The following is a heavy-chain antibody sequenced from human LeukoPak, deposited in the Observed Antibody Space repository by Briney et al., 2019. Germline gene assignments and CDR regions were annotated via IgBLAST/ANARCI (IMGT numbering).Heavy chain of an antibody. Sequence: SETLSLTCTVSGGSISSCYWSWIRQPQPKGLEWIGYIYYSGSTNYNPSLKSRVTISVDTSKNQFSLKLSSVTAADTAVYYCARMEGYCSSTSCYDGNWFDPWGQGTLVTVSS. CDR2: IYYSGST. V-gene: IGHV4-59*08. D-gene: IGHD2-2*01. CDR1: GGSISSCY. J-gene: IGHJ5*02. CDR3: ARMEGYCSSTSCYDGNWFDP.